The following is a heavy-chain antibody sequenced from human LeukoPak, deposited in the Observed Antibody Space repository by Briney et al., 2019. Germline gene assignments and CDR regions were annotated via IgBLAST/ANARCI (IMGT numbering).Heavy chain of an antibody. CDR3: ARNGGYDSTTKYYFDY. CDR2: INPSGGST. D-gene: IGHD5-12*01. Sequence: AASVKVSCKASGYTFTSYYMPWVRQAPGQGLEWMGIINPSGGSTSYAQKFQGRVTMTRDTSTSTVYMELSSLRSEDTAVYYCARNGGYDSTTKYYFDYWGQGTLVTVSS. J-gene: IGHJ4*02. CDR1: GYTFTSYY. V-gene: IGHV1-46*01.